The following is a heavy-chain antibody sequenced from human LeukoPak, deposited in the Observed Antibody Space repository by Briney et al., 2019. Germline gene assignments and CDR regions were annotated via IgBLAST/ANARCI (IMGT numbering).Heavy chain of an antibody. CDR2: INPNSGGT. CDR3: ARVSVTIFGVVSRNFDY. J-gene: IGHJ4*02. Sequence: ASVKVSCKASGYTFTSYYMHWVRQAPGQGLEWMGWINPNSGGTNYAQKFQGRVTMTRDTSISTAYMELSRLRSDDTAVYYCARVSVTIFGVVSRNFDYWGQGTLVTVSS. V-gene: IGHV1-2*02. CDR1: GYTFTSYY. D-gene: IGHD3-3*01.